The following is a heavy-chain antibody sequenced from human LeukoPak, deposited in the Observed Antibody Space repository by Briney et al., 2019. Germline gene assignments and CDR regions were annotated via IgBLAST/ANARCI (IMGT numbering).Heavy chain of an antibody. CDR3: ARDNEWLFHYYYYYMDV. V-gene: IGHV3-30-3*01. D-gene: IGHD3-3*01. J-gene: IGHJ6*03. Sequence: PGGSLRLSCAASGFTFSSYAMHWVRQAPGKGLEWVAVISYDGSNKYYADSVKGRFTISRDNSKNTLYLQMNSLRAEDTAVYYCARDNEWLFHYYYYYMDVWGKGTTVTVSS. CDR2: ISYDGSNK. CDR1: GFTFSSYA.